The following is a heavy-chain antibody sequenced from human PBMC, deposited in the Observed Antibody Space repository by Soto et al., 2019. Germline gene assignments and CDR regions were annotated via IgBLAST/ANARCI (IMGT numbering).Heavy chain of an antibody. CDR3: ASKGYRI. D-gene: IGHD3-16*02. V-gene: IGHV4-39*01. CDR2: IYHTGET. J-gene: IGHJ1*01. Sequence: SETQSLTCSVSDGYIIGSDYYWGWIRQSPGKGLEWIGSIYHTGETYYKSSLKSRISISVDTSKNQFYLQLRSLTAADTAVYYCASKGYRIWGQGTQVTVSS. CDR1: DGYIIGSDYY.